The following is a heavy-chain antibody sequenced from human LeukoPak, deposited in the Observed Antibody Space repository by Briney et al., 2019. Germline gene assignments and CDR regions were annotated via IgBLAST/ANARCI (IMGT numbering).Heavy chain of an antibody. V-gene: IGHV4-34*01. CDR3: ASESVAVALPDY. Sequence: SETLSLTCAVYGGSFSGYYWSWIRQPPGKGLEWIGEINHSGSTNYNPSLKSRVTISVDTSKNQFSLKLSSVTAADTAVCYCASESVAVALPDYWGQGTLVTVTS. J-gene: IGHJ4*02. CDR2: INHSGST. D-gene: IGHD6-19*01. CDR1: GGSFSGYY.